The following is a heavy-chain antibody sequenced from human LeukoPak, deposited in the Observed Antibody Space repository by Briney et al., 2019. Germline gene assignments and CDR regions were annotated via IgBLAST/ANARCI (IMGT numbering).Heavy chain of an antibody. CDR1: GGSISSGGYY. Sequence: SETLSLTCTVSGGSISSGGYYWSWIRQHPGKGLEWIGYIYYSGTTYYNPSLKSRVTISVDTSKSQFSLKLSSVTAADTAVYYCAREVSDSRAYYYGMDVWGQGTTVTVSS. V-gene: IGHV4-31*03. J-gene: IGHJ6*02. CDR2: IYYSGTT. CDR3: AREVSDSRAYYYGMDV. D-gene: IGHD3-22*01.